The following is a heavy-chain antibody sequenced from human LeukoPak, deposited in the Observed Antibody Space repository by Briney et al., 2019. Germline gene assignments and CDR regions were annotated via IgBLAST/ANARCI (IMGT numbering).Heavy chain of an antibody. J-gene: IGHJ4*02. CDR2: IWYDGSNI. CDR1: GYTFSSYG. V-gene: IGHV3-33*01. Sequence: GGSLRLSCAASGYTFSSYGMHWVRQAPDKGLEWVAVIWYDGSNINYADSVKGRFTISRDNSKKTLFLQMNSLRAEDTAVYYCAREGDLHGYFDFWGQGTLVTVSS. D-gene: IGHD3-16*01. CDR3: AREGDLHGYFDF.